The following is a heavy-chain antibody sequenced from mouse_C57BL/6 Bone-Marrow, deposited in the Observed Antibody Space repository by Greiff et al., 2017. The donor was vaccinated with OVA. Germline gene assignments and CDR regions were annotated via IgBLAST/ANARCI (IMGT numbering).Heavy chain of an antibody. J-gene: IGHJ4*01. Sequence: EVQLQQSGPELVKPGASVKISCKASGYTFTDYYMNWVKQSHGKSLEWIGDINPNNGGTSYNQKFKGKATLTVDKSSSTAYMELRRLTSEDSAVYYCAKVPYYYGSSYVRYYAMDYWGQGTSVTVSS. CDR1: GYTFTDYY. D-gene: IGHD1-1*01. CDR3: AKVPYYYGSSYVRYYAMDY. CDR2: INPNNGGT. V-gene: IGHV1-26*01.